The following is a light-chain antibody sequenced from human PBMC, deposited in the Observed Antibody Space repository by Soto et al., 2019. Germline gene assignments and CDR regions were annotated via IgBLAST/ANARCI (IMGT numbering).Light chain of an antibody. J-gene: IGLJ1*01. CDR3: CSYTSSTNYV. Sequence: QSVLTQPASVSGSPGQSITISCTGTSSDVSSYNYVSWYQQHPGKAPKLMIYEVSNRPSGVSNRFSGAKSGNTASLTISGLQVEDEADYYCCSYTSSTNYVFGAGTKLTVL. CDR2: EVS. CDR1: SSDVSSYNY. V-gene: IGLV2-14*01.